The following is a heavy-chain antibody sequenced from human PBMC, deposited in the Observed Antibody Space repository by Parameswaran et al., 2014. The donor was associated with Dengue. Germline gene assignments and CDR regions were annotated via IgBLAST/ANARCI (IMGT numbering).Heavy chain of an antibody. V-gene: IGHV1-2*02. CDR2: INPNSGGT. Sequence: WVRQAPGQGLEWMGWINPNSGGTNYAQKFQGRVTMTRDTSISTAYMELSRLRSDDTAVYYCARGNKRGHCSSTSCYTQRLYYYHGMDVWGQGTTVTVSS. D-gene: IGHD2-2*01. J-gene: IGHJ6*02. CDR3: ARGNKRGHCSSTSCYTQRLYYYHGMDV.